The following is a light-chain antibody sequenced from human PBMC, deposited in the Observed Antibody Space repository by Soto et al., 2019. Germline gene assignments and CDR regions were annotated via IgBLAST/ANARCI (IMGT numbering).Light chain of an antibody. J-gene: IGKJ5*01. CDR2: CAS. Sequence: EIVLTQSPGTLSLSPGERATLSCRASQSVSSSYLAWYQQKPGQSPRLLIYCASSRATGSPDRFSGSGSGTGFTLTISRLEPEDFAVYYCQQYGRSPPITFGQGTRLE. CDR3: QQYGRSPPIT. CDR1: QSVSSSY. V-gene: IGKV3-20*01.